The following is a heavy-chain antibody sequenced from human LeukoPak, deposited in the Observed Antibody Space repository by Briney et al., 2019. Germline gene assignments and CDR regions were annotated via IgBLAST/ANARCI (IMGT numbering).Heavy chain of an antibody. Sequence: SETLSPTCTVSGGSISSSSYYWGWIRQPPGKGLEWIGSIYYSGSTYYNPSLKSRVTISVDTSKNQFSLKLSSVTAADTAVYYCARLGYCSSTSCYPIDYWGQGTLVTVSS. CDR2: IYYSGST. CDR1: GGSISSSSYY. J-gene: IGHJ4*02. CDR3: ARLGYCSSTSCYPIDY. V-gene: IGHV4-39*01. D-gene: IGHD2-2*03.